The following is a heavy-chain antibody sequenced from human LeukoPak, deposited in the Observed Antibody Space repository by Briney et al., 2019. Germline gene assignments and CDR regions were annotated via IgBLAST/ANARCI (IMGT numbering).Heavy chain of an antibody. V-gene: IGHV3-66*01. D-gene: IGHD2-2*01. J-gene: IGHJ5*02. CDR1: GFTVSSNY. CDR3: AREKGYCSSTSCYAFGWFDP. CDR2: IYSGRST. Sequence: GGSLRLSCAASGFTVSSNYMSWVRQAPEKGLEWVSVIYSGRSTYYADSVKGRFTISRDNSKNTLYLQMNSLRAEDTAVYYCAREKGYCSSTSCYAFGWFDPWGQGTLVTVSS.